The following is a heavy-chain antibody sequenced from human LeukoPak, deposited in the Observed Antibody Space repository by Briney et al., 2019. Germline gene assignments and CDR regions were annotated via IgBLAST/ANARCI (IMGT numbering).Heavy chain of an antibody. CDR1: GGTFSSYA. CDR2: IIPIFGTA. V-gene: IGHV1-69*13. CDR3: ARFHISGDSFDY. Sequence: ASVKVSCKASGGTFSSYAIGWVRQAPGQGLEWMGGIIPIFGTANYAQKFQGRVTITADESTSTAYMALSSLRSEDTAVYYCARFHISGDSFDYWGQGTLVTVSS. J-gene: IGHJ4*02. D-gene: IGHD3-10*01.